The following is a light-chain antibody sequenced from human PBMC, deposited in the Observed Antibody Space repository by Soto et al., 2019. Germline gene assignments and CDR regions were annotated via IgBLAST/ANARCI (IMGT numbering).Light chain of an antibody. CDR3: QQSYSTPLT. Sequence: DIQMTQSPSSLSASVGDRVTITCRASQSISSSLNWYQQKPGKAPKLLIYAASSLQSGVPSRFSGSGSGTDFTLTISSLQPEDVATYYCQQSYSTPLTFGPGTKVDIK. V-gene: IGKV1-39*01. J-gene: IGKJ3*01. CDR1: QSISSS. CDR2: AAS.